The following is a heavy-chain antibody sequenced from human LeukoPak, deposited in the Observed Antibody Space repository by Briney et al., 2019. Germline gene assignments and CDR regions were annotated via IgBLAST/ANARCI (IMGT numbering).Heavy chain of an antibody. CDR1: GFTFSSYA. Sequence: GRSLRLSCAASGFTFSSYAMHWVRQAPGKGLEWVAVISYDGSNKYYADSVKGRFTISRDNSKNTLYQQMNSLRAEDTAVYYCARERNYYDSSGYYSSLDYWGQGTLVTVSS. CDR3: ARERNYYDSSGYYSSLDY. CDR2: ISYDGSNK. D-gene: IGHD3-22*01. J-gene: IGHJ4*02. V-gene: IGHV3-30-3*01.